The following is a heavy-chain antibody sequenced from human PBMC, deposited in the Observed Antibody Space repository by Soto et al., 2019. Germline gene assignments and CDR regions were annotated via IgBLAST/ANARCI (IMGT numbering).Heavy chain of an antibody. J-gene: IGHJ4*02. CDR1: GGSVSGGSYC. D-gene: IGHD2-15*01. CDR3: ARLNRAVTPRGDDR. Sequence: PSETLSLTCTVSGGSVSGGSYCWSWIRQPPGKGLEWIGYIWYTGSTNYNPSLKSRVTISVDTSKNQFSLKLSSGTAADTAVYYCARLNRAVTPRGDDRWGQGTLVTVSS. CDR2: IWYTGST. V-gene: IGHV4-61*01.